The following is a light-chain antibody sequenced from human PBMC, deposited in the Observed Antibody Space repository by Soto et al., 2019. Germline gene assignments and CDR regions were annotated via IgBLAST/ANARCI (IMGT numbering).Light chain of an antibody. Sequence: IVMTQSPDSLGVSLGERATINCKSNQTILYGSNNKNYLSWYQQKPGQPPKLLIYWASTRKYGVPERFSGSGSGTDFILSITNLQAEDVAAYYCHQYYSPPFAFGPGTKVHL. CDR2: WAS. CDR3: HQYYSPPFA. V-gene: IGKV4-1*01. J-gene: IGKJ3*01. CDR1: QTILYGSNNKNY.